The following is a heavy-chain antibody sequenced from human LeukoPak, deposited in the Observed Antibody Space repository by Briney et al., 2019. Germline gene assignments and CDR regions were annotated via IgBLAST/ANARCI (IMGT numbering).Heavy chain of an antibody. V-gene: IGHV4-39*07. J-gene: IGHJ4*02. CDR3: ARVRGDYVTGIDY. CDR1: SGSISTSNYY. CDR2: IYYSGST. D-gene: IGHD4-17*01. Sequence: SETLSLTCTVSSGSISTSNYYWGWIRQPPGKGLEWIGSIYYSGSTYYNPSLKSRVTISVDTSKNQFSLKLSSVTAADTAVYYCARVRGDYVTGIDYWGQGTLVTVSS.